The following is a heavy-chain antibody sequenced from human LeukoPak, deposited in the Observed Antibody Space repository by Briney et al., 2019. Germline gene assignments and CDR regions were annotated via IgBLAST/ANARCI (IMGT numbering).Heavy chain of an antibody. CDR3: STATMH. CDR1: GFXFSNAW. V-gene: IGHV3-15*01. Sequence: GGSLRLSCAASGFXFSNAWISWVRQAPGKGLEWVGRIRSKTDGGTTDYAAPVKGRFTISRDDSQSTLFLQMNSLKTEDTAVYYCSTATMHWGQGTLVTVSS. D-gene: IGHD2-2*01. CDR2: IRSKTDGGTT. J-gene: IGHJ4*02.